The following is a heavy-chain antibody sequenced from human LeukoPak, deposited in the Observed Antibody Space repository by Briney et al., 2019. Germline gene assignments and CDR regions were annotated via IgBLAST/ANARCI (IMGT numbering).Heavy chain of an antibody. V-gene: IGHV4-30-4*01. D-gene: IGHD1-7*01. Sequence: SETLSLTCTVSGGSISSGDYYWSWIRQPPGKGLEWIGYIYYSGSTYYNPSLKSRVTISVDTSKNQFSLKLSSVTAADTAVYYCARLPGSGNYFYNWFDPWGQGTLVTVSS. J-gene: IGHJ5*02. CDR1: GGSISSGDYY. CDR2: IYYSGST. CDR3: ARLPGSGNYFYNWFDP.